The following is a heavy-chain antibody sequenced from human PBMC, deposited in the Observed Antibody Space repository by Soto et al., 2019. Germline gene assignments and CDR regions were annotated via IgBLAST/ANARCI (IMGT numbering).Heavy chain of an antibody. J-gene: IGHJ3*02. CDR3: AHIARSTRLGFFLPRPKKSGAFDI. D-gene: IGHD2-21*01. CDR1: GFSLSTSGVG. V-gene: IGHV2-5*02. CDR2: IYWDDDK. Sequence: SGPTLVKPTQTLTLTCTFSGFSLSTSGVGVGWIRQPPGKALEWLALIYWDDDKRYSPSLKSRLTITKDTSKNQVVLTRTNMDPVDTATYYCAHIARSTRLGFFLPRPKKSGAFDIWGQGTMVTVSS.